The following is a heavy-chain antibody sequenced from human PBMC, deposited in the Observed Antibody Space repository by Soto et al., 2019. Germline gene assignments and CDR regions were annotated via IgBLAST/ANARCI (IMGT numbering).Heavy chain of an antibody. D-gene: IGHD1-26*01. Sequence: GGSLRLSCAASGFTFSSYSMNWVRQAPGKGLEWVSYISSSSSTIYYADSVKGRFTISRDNVKNSLYLQMNSLRDEDTAVYYCARDSGYIVGYYYYGMDVWGQGTTVTVSS. CDR1: GFTFSSYS. J-gene: IGHJ6*02. CDR3: ARDSGYIVGYYYYGMDV. V-gene: IGHV3-48*02. CDR2: ISSSSSTI.